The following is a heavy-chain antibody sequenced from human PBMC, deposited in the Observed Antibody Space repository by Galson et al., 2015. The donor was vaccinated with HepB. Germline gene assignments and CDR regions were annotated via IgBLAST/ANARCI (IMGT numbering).Heavy chain of an antibody. J-gene: IGHJ4*02. CDR3: ARVSQLGGGGFDY. D-gene: IGHD6-6*01. V-gene: IGHV1-2*02. CDR2: INPNSGGT. Sequence: SCKASGYTFTGYYMHWVRQAPGQGLEWMGWINPNSGGTNYAQKFQGRVTMTRDTSISTAYMELSRLRSDDTAVYYCARVSQLGGGGFDYWGQGTLVTVSS. CDR1: GYTFTGYY.